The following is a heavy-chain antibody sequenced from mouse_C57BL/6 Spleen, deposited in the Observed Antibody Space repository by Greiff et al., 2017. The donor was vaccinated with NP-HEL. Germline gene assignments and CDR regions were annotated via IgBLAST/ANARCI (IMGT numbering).Heavy chain of an antibody. CDR1: GYTFTGYW. D-gene: IGHD1-1*01. V-gene: IGHV1-9*01. CDR3: ARSYGSSYRVLYYAMDY. J-gene: IGHJ4*01. Sequence: VQRVESGAELMKPGASVKLSCKATGYTFTGYWIEWVKQRPGHGLEWIGEILPGSGSTNYNEKFKGKATFTADTSSNTAYMQLSSLTTEDSAIYYCARSYGSSYRVLYYAMDYWGQGTSVTVSS. CDR2: ILPGSGST.